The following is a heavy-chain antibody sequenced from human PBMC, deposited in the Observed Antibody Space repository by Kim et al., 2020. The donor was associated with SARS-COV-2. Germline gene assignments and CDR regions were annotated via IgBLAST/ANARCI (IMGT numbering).Heavy chain of an antibody. V-gene: IGHV3-48*03. Sequence: VKGRFTISRDNAVNSLYLQLDSRRAEDTAVYYCARDGDYYDSAGYPDYVDSWGQGTLVTVSS. CDR3: ARDGDYYDSAGYPDYVDS. J-gene: IGHJ4*02. D-gene: IGHD3-22*01.